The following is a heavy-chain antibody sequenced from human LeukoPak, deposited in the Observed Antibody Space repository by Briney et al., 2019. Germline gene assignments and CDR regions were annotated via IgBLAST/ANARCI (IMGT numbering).Heavy chain of an antibody. CDR2: IKHGGGA. V-gene: IGHV4-34*01. CDR3: ARWGTYASTSNWFDP. CDR1: GASFSEYV. D-gene: IGHD2-2*01. J-gene: IGHJ5*02. Sequence: SETLSLTCGVSGASFSEYVWNWVRQSPAEGLEWIGEIKHGGGATYNPSLMGRVTISVDTSKNQFSLRLSSVTAADSAVYYCARWGTYASTSNWFDPWGQGTRVTVSS.